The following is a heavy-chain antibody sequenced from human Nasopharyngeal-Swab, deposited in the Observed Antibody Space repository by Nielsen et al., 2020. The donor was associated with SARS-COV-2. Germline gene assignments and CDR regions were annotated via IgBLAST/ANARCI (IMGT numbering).Heavy chain of an antibody. Sequence: GESLKISCAASGFTFSSYGMHWVRQAPGKGLEWVAVISYDGSNKYYADSVKGRFTISRDNSKNTLYLQMNSLRAEDTAVYYCAKAGDYGDYSAHCYMDVWGKGTTVTVSS. J-gene: IGHJ6*03. CDR2: ISYDGSNK. CDR1: GFTFSSYG. CDR3: AKAGDYGDYSAHCYMDV. V-gene: IGHV3-30*18. D-gene: IGHD4-17*01.